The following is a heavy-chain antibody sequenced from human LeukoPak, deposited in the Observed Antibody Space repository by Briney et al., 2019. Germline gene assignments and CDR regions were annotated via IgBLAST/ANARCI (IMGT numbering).Heavy chain of an antibody. V-gene: IGHV3-74*01. CDR3: ARSQSGVFDV. CDR1: GFTFSNYW. J-gene: IGHJ3*01. CDR2: LNGDGTNI. Sequence: GGSLRLSCAASGFTFSNYWMQWVRQVPGKGLVWVSRLNGDGTNIIYADSVKGRFTISRDNAENTLYLQMNSLRAEDTALYYCARSQSGVFDVWGQGTMVTVSS. D-gene: IGHD2-8*01.